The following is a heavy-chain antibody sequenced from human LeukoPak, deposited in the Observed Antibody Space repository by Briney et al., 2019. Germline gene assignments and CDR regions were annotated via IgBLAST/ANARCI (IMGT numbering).Heavy chain of an antibody. Sequence: PGGSLRLSCAGSGXIFSQFWMQWVRQVPGKGLVWVSRINGDGSSTNYADSVKGRFTISRDNAKNTLYLQMNSLRAEDTAVYYCARDGLPAARDIWGQGTMVTVSS. CDR1: GXIFSQFW. CDR2: INGDGSST. V-gene: IGHV3-74*01. D-gene: IGHD6-6*01. CDR3: ARDGLPAARDI. J-gene: IGHJ3*02.